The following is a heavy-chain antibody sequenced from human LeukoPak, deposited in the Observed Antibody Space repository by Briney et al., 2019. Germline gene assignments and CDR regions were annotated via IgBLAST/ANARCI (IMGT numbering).Heavy chain of an antibody. CDR3: AKDGSRGSWYIDY. Sequence: PGGSLRLSCAASGFTFTSYAMSWVRQAPGKGLEWVSTISSSGGSTYYAGSVKGRFTISRDNSKNTLYLQMNSLRAEDTAVYYCAKDGSRGSWYIDYWGQGTLVTVSS. CDR1: GFTFTSYA. CDR2: ISSSGGST. D-gene: IGHD6-13*01. J-gene: IGHJ4*02. V-gene: IGHV3-23*01.